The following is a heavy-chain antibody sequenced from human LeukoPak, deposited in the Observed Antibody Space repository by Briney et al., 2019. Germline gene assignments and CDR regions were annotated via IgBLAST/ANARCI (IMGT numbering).Heavy chain of an antibody. Sequence: ASVKVSCKASGYTFTSHGISWVRQAPGQGLEWMGWISAYNGNANYAQKLQGRVTMTTDTSTSTAYMELRSLRSDDTAVYYCARRGVRLVATSTGNNWFDPWGQGTLVTVSS. V-gene: IGHV1-18*01. J-gene: IGHJ5*02. CDR2: ISAYNGNA. CDR1: GYTFTSHG. CDR3: ARRGVRLVATSTGNNWFDP. D-gene: IGHD5-12*01.